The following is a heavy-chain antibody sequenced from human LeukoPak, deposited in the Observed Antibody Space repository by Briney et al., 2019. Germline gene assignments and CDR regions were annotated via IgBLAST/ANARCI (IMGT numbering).Heavy chain of an antibody. CDR3: ARGNGITMVRGVISIDY. D-gene: IGHD3-10*01. J-gene: IGHJ4*02. V-gene: IGHV1-18*01. Sequence: ASVKVSCKASGYTFTSYGISWVRQAPGQGLEWMGWISAYNGNTNYAQKLQGRVTMTTDTSTSTAYMELRSLRSDDTAVYYCARGNGITMVRGVISIDYWGQGTLVTVSS. CDR2: ISAYNGNT. CDR1: GYTFTSYG.